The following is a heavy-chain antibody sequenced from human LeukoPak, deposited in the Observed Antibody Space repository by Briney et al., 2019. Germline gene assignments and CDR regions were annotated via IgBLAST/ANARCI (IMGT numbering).Heavy chain of an antibody. CDR1: GYTFTGYY. D-gene: IGHD3-22*01. J-gene: IGHJ4*02. CDR3: AREGDYYDSSGYSAHFDY. CDR2: INPNSGGT. V-gene: IGHV1-2*02. Sequence: ASVNISCKAAGYTFTGYYMHWVRQAPGQGLEWMGWINPNSGGTNYAQKFQGRVNMTRDTSISTAYMELSRLRSDDTAVYYCAREGDYYDSSGYSAHFDYWGQGTLVTVSS.